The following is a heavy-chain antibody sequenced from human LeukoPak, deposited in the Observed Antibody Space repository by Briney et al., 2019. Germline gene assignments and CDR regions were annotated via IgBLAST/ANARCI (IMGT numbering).Heavy chain of an antibody. J-gene: IGHJ4*02. V-gene: IGHV4-34*01. D-gene: IGHD6-13*01. CDR2: IDHSGTT. CDR3: ARRAYNGSWYYY. CDR1: GGSFSGYQ. Sequence: SETLSLTCGVSGGSFSGYQWTWIRQSPGKGLEWIGQIDHSGTTNYDPSLKSRLTMSVDTSKNQFSLKLTSVTAADTAVYYCARRAYNGSWYYYWGQGALVTVSS.